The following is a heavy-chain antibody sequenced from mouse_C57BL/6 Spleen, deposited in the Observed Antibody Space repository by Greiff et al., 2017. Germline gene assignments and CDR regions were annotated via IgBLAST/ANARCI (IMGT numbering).Heavy chain of an antibody. CDR1: GFNIKDDY. V-gene: IGHV14-4*01. CDR3: TTYGAYDGYYWFAY. J-gene: IGHJ3*01. CDR2: IDPENGDT. D-gene: IGHD2-3*01. Sequence: VQLKQSGAELVRPGASVKLSCTASGFNIKDDYMHWVKQRPEQGLEWIGWIDPENGDTEYASKFQGKATITADTSSNTAYLQLSSLTSEDTAVYYCTTYGAYDGYYWFAYWGQGTLVTVSA.